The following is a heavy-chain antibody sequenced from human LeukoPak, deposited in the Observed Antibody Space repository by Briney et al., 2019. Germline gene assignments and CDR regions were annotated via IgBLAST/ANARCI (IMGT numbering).Heavy chain of an antibody. CDR1: GFTFSTYS. Sequence: GGSLRLSCAASGFTFSTYSMNWVRQAPGKGLEWVSYISSRSSTIYYADSVKGRFTISRDNARNSLYLQMNSLRAEDTAVYYCARVGASSIAAAVHIDYWGQGTLVTVSS. J-gene: IGHJ4*02. V-gene: IGHV3-48*04. CDR2: ISSRSSTI. CDR3: ARVGASSIAAAVHIDY. D-gene: IGHD6-13*01.